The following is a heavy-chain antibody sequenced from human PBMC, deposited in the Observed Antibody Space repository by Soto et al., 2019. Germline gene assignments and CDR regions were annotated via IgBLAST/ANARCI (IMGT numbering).Heavy chain of an antibody. CDR2: ISSSSSTI. J-gene: IGHJ6*02. V-gene: IGHV3-48*01. Sequence: EVQLVESGGGLVQPGGSLRLSCAASGFTFSSYSMNWVRQAPGKGLEWVSYISSSSSTIYYADSVTGRFTISRDNAKNSLYLQMNSLRAEDTAVYYCAREGFYYYYGMDVWGQGTTVTVSS. CDR3: AREGFYYYYGMDV. CDR1: GFTFSSYS.